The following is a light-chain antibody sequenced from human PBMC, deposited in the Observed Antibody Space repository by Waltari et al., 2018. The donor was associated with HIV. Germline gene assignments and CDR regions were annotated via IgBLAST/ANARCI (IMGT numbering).Light chain of an antibody. Sequence: QSALTQPASVSASPGQSITISCAGTSRDVGKSDLVSWYQQYPGLAPKLVISEVSDRPSGIPIRFSGSKSGNTASLTISGLQAEDEADCYCCSYAGSSVVFGSGTKVTVL. CDR1: SRDVGKSDL. CDR2: EVS. CDR3: CSYAGSSVV. J-gene: IGLJ1*01. V-gene: IGLV2-23*02.